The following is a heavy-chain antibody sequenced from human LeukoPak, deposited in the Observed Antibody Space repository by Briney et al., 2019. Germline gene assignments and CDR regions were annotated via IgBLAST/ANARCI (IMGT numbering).Heavy chain of an antibody. Sequence: GGSLRLSCAASGFTFSRYSMNWVRQAPGKGLEWVSHISSSSDTIYYADSVKGRFTISRDNAKNSLYLQMNSLRAEDTAVYYCVSFYDFWSDYHNWFDPWGQGALVTVSS. J-gene: IGHJ5*02. D-gene: IGHD3-3*01. CDR3: VSFYDFWSDYHNWFDP. CDR2: ISSSSDTI. V-gene: IGHV3-48*04. CDR1: GFTFSRYS.